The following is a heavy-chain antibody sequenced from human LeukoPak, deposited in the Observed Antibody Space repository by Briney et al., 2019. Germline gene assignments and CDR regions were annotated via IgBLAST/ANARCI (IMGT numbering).Heavy chain of an antibody. CDR2: ISSSGSTI. CDR3: ARDEVYNWNYYYYYMDV. Sequence: GGSLRLSCAASGFTFSDYYMSWIRQAPGKGLEWVSYISSSGSTIYYADSVKGRFTISRDNAKNSLYLQMNSLRAEDTAVYYRARDEVYNWNYYYYYMDVWGKGTTVTVSS. J-gene: IGHJ6*03. D-gene: IGHD1-20*01. V-gene: IGHV3-11*04. CDR1: GFTFSDYY.